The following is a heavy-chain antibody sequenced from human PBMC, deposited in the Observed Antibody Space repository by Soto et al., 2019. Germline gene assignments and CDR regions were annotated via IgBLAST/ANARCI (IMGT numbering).Heavy chain of an antibody. CDR1: GFTFSSYA. CDR2: IRGSGGST. CDR3: AKEGPITMIVVVSRYFDY. V-gene: IGHV3-23*01. Sequence: EVQLLESGGGLVQPGGSLRLSCAASGFTFSSYAMSWVRQAPGKGLEWVSAIRGSGGSTYYADSVKGRFTISRDNSKNTLYLQMNSLRDEDTAVYYCAKEGPITMIVVVSRYFDYWGQGTLVTVSS. J-gene: IGHJ4*02. D-gene: IGHD3-22*01.